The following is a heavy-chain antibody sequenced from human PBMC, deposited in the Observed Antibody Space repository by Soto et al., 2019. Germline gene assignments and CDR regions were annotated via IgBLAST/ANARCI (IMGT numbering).Heavy chain of an antibody. CDR1: GGSVSSGVFS. Sequence: PSETLSVTCAVSGGSVSSGVFSWNWIRQPPGQGLEWIGYISHGGSPHYTPSLRSRVSISVDRSTNVISLNLTSMTPADTAVYFCARGHYYYAMHVWGQVTTFPVSS. V-gene: IGHV4-30-2*01. CDR3: ARGHYYYAMHV. CDR2: ISHGGSP. J-gene: IGHJ6*02.